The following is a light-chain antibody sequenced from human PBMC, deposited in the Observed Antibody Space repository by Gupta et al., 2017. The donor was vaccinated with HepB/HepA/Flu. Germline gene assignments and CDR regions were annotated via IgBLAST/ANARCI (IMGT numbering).Light chain of an antibody. Sequence: DIVMTQSPLSLPVTPGEPASICCRSSQNLLHSKGQHSLDWYLQRPGQSPQRLIYLGTKRACRAPVRFSGSGSAXNFTRRXMGGEDEDVGVCYTSHGVPTNIFGXGTKLEI. V-gene: IGKV2-28*01. CDR3: SHGVPTNI. J-gene: IGKJ3*01. CDR2: LGT. CDR1: QNLLHSKGQHS.